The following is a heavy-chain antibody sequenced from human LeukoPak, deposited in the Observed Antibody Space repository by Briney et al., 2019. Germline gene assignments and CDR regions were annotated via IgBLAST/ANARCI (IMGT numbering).Heavy chain of an antibody. CDR2: ISSTSSYI. Sequence: GGSLRLSCAASGFAFTTYTMNWVRQAPGKGLEWVSSISSTSSYIYYADSVRGRFTISRDNAKNSLYLQMHSLTAEDTAVYYCAKATYSGSFPYFDYWGQGTLVTVSS. J-gene: IGHJ4*02. CDR3: AKATYSGSFPYFDY. D-gene: IGHD1-26*01. V-gene: IGHV3-21*04. CDR1: GFAFTTYT.